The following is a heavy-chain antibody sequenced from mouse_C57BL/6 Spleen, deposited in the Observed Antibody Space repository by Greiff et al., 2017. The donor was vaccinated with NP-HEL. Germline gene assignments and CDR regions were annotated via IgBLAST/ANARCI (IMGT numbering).Heavy chain of an antibody. J-gene: IGHJ2*01. Sequence: QVQLQQPGAELVKPGASVKLSCKASGYTFTGYWMRWVKQRPGQGLEWIGEIDPSDSYTNYNQKFKGKATLTVDTSSSTAYMRLSSRTSEDSAVYYCARGSTGYFDYWGQGTTLTVSS. CDR2: IDPSDSYT. V-gene: IGHV1-50*01. CDR3: ARGSTGYFDY. D-gene: IGHD4-1*02. CDR1: GYTFTGYW.